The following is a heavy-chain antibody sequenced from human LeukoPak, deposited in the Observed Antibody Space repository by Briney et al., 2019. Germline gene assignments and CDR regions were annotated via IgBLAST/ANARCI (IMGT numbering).Heavy chain of an antibody. J-gene: IGHJ3*02. D-gene: IGHD3-9*01. V-gene: IGHV3-53*01. CDR3: AGLDTYYDILTGTGRAFDI. CDR2: IYSGGST. Sequence: GGSLRLSCAASGFTVSSNYMSWVRQAPGKGLEWVSVIYSGGSTYYADSVKGRFTISRDNSKNTLYLQMNSLRAEDTAVYYCAGLDTYYDILTGTGRAFDIWGQGTMVTVSS. CDR1: GFTVSSNY.